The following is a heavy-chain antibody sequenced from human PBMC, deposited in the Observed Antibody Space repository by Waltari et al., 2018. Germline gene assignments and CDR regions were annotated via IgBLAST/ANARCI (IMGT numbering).Heavy chain of an antibody. CDR3: TVIAGDFDI. Sequence: QVNLVQSGADVRKPGASVTVSCKASGYIFINYFINWVRQAPGQGLEWIGRINCRNGGTDYAQKFQGRVTLTRDTSISTAYMELSGLTLDDTAIYYCTVIAGDFDIWGPGTMVTASS. J-gene: IGHJ3*02. CDR1: GYIFINYF. V-gene: IGHV1-2*06. D-gene: IGHD2-21*01. CDR2: INCRNGGT.